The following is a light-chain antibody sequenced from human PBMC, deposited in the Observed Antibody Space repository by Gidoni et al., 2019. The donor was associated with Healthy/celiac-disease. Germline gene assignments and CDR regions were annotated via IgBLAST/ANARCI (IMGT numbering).Light chain of an antibody. V-gene: IGKV1-13*02. CDR1: QGISSA. CDR3: QQFNSYPIT. J-gene: IGKJ5*01. Sequence: AIQLTQSPSSLSASVGDRVTITCRASQGISSALAWYQQKPGKAPKLLIYDASSLESGVPSRFSGSGSGTDFTLTISSLQPEDFATYYCQQFNSYPITLXQXTRLEIK. CDR2: DAS.